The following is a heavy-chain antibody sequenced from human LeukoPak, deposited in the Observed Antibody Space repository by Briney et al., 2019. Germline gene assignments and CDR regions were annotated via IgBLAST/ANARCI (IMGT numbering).Heavy chain of an antibody. Sequence: SDTLSLTGAVYGVSFSGYYWSWIRQPPGNGLEWIGEINHSGSTNYNPSLKSLVTISVDTSMNHSSLKLSSVTAADTAVYYCASCSSTSCYYFDYWGQGTLVTVSS. CDR3: ASCSSTSCYYFDY. V-gene: IGHV4-34*01. J-gene: IGHJ4*02. CDR1: GVSFSGYY. D-gene: IGHD2-2*01. CDR2: INHSGST.